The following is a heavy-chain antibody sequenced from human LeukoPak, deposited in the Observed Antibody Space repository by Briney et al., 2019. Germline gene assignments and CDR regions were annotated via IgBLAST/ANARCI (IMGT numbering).Heavy chain of an antibody. V-gene: IGHV4-59*08. Sequence: SETLSLTCTVSGDSINNYYWSWIRQPPGKELEWIAYIYSSGGTNYNPSLKNRVTISLDTSKNQFSLKLSSVTAADTAVYYCARHRAPPGDDWFDPWGQGTLVTVSS. D-gene: IGHD3-16*01. J-gene: IGHJ5*02. CDR2: IYSSGGT. CDR1: GDSINNYY. CDR3: ARHRAPPGDDWFDP.